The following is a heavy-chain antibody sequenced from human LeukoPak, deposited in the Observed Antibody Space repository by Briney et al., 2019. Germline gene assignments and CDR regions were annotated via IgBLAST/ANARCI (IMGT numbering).Heavy chain of an antibody. CDR2: IGGSGAKT. CDR3: AKVGFQTDIVVVTALDY. D-gene: IGHD2-21*02. V-gene: IGHV3-23*01. J-gene: IGHJ4*02. CDR1: GFTFRSYA. Sequence: GSLRLSCEASGFTFRSYAMTWVRQAPGKGLEWVSAIGGSGAKTYYADSVKGRFTISRDNSKNTLYLQMNSLRAEDTAVYYCAKVGFQTDIVVVTALDYWGQGTLVTVSS.